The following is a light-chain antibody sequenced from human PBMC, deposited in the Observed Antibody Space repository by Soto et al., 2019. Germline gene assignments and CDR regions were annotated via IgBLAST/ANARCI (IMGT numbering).Light chain of an antibody. J-gene: IGKJ5*01. CDR3: QQRSNWPIT. Sequence: DIQMTQSTSSLSASVGDRVTITCLASASISSWLAWYQQQPGKAPKLLIYKSSILENGVPSRFSGGGSGTEFTLTISSLQPDDFAVYYCQQRSNWPITFGQGTRLEI. CDR1: ASISSW. V-gene: IGKV1-5*03. CDR2: KSS.